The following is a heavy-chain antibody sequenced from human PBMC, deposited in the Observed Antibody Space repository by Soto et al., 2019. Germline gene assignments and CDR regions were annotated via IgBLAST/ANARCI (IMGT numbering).Heavy chain of an antibody. Sequence: PGGSLRLSCAASGFTFSTYAMSWVRQAPGKGLEWVSAISGSGGSTYYADSVKGRFTISRDNSKNTLYLQLNSLRAEDTAVYYCAKDHGRSIAAAGTKSYYYGMDVWGQGTTVTVSS. CDR1: GFTFSTYA. D-gene: IGHD6-13*01. J-gene: IGHJ6*02. V-gene: IGHV3-23*01. CDR3: AKDHGRSIAAAGTKSYYYGMDV. CDR2: ISGSGGST.